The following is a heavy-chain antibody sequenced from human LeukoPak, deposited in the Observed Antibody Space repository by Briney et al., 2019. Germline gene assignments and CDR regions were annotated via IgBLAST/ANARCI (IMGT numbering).Heavy chain of an antibody. J-gene: IGHJ3*02. CDR1: GGSISSYY. D-gene: IGHD6-13*01. CDR2: IYYSGST. V-gene: IGHV4-59*08. Sequence: SETLSLTCTVSGGSISSYYWSWLRQPPGKGLEWIGYIYYSGSTNYNPSLKSRVTISVDTSKNQFSLKLSSVTAADTAVYYCARASEQQPLRWTFDIWGQGTMVTVSS. CDR3: ARASEQQPLRWTFDI.